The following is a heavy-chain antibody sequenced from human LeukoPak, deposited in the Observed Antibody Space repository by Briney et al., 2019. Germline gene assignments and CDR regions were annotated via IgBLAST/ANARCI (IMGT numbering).Heavy chain of an antibody. CDR2: TYHSGST. J-gene: IGHJ3*02. Sequence: SETLSLTCAVYGGSFSGYYWSWIRQSPGKGLEWIGETYHSGSTNYNSSLKSRVTISLDTSRNQFSLKLTSVTAADTAVYYCAKSNGYGLVDIWGQGTMVTVSS. CDR3: AKSNGYGLVDI. V-gene: IGHV4-34*01. D-gene: IGHD3-10*01. CDR1: GGSFSGYY.